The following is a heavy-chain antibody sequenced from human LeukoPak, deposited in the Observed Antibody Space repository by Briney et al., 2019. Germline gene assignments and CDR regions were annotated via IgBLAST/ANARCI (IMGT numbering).Heavy chain of an antibody. V-gene: IGHV3-30*04. Sequence: PGRSLRLSCAASGFTFSGYARRWVRQAPGKGLEWVAVISYDGSDKYYADSVKGRFTISRDNSKNTLYLQMDSLRAEDAAVYFCARGNRAFEFDCWGQGTLVIVSS. CDR3: ARGNRAFEFDC. J-gene: IGHJ4*02. CDR1: GFTFSGYA. D-gene: IGHD3-16*02. CDR2: ISYDGSDK.